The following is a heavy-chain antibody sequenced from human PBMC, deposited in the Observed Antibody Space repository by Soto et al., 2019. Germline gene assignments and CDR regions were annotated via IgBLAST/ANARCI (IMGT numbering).Heavy chain of an antibody. Sequence: QVQLQESGPGLVKPSQTLSLTCTVSGGSISSGGYYWSWIRQHPGKGLEWIGYIYYSGSTYYNPSLKSRVTRSVDTSKKQFSLKLSSVTAADTAVYYCARDFPDSSGYYPWYFDLWGRGTLVTVSS. CDR2: IYYSGST. CDR3: ARDFPDSSGYYPWYFDL. J-gene: IGHJ2*01. D-gene: IGHD3-22*01. CDR1: GGSISSGGYY. V-gene: IGHV4-31*03.